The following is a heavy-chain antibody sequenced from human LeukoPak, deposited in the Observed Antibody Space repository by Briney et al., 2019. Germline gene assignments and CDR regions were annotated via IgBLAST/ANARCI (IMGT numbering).Heavy chain of an antibody. V-gene: IGHV3-9*01. CDR2: ISWNSGSI. J-gene: IGHJ4*02. CDR3: AAGVTGYTNYYFDY. CDR1: GFTFDDYA. D-gene: IGHD3-9*01. Sequence: GGSLRLSCAASGFTFDDYAMHWVRQAPGKGLEWVSGISWNSGSIGYADSVKGRFTISRDNAKNSLYLQMNSLRAEDTALYYCAAGVTGYTNYYFDYWGQGTLVTVSS.